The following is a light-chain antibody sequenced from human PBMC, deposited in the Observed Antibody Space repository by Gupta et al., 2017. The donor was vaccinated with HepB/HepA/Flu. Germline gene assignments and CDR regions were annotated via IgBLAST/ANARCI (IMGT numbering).Light chain of an antibody. V-gene: IGLV3-21*03. Sequence: SYVLTQPPSVSVAPGKTARLTCGGNKLGSKSVHCYQQKPGQAPVLVVYDDSERPSGIPGRFSGANAGNTASLTTSRVEAGDEAVYFCQEWESSSDHQVFGGGTKLTVL. J-gene: IGLJ3*02. CDR3: QEWESSSDHQV. CDR1: KLGSKS. CDR2: DDS.